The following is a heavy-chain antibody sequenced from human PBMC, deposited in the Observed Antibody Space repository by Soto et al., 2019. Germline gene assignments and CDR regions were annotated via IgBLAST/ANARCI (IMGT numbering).Heavy chain of an antibody. CDR2: INPNSGGP. CDR3: ARDYWSGDRYDYGMDV. CDR1: GYTFTGYY. V-gene: IGHV1-2*02. D-gene: IGHD3-3*01. J-gene: IGHJ6*02. Sequence: ASVKVSCKASGYTFTGYYIHWVRQAPGQRLEWMGYINPNSGGPNYAQKFQGRVTMTRDTSISTAYMELSRLRYEDTAVYFCARDYWSGDRYDYGMDVSCQGTTVTVSS.